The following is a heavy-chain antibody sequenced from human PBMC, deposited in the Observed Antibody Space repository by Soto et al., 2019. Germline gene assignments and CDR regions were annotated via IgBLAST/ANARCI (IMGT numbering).Heavy chain of an antibody. J-gene: IGHJ3*02. CDR1: GGSIISGDYY. CDR2: IYYSGST. V-gene: IGHV4-30-4*01. Sequence: SETLSLTCTVSGGSIISGDYYWSLIRQPPGKGLEWIGYIYYSGSTYYTPSLKSRVTISVDTSKNQFSLKLSSVTAADTAVYYCAGFYHYVWGSYRLLPAFDIWGQGTMVTVSS. CDR3: AGFYHYVWGSYRLLPAFDI. D-gene: IGHD3-16*02.